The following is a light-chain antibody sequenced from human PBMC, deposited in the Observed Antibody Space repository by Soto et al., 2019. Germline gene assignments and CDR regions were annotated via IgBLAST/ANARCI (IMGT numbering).Light chain of an antibody. CDR1: QSVSSF. Sequence: EVVLTQSPATLSLSPGERATLSYRASQSVSSFLAWYQQKPGQAPRLLIYDASNRAPGIPARFSGSGSGTDFTLTISSLEPEDFAVYYCQQRSNWPPLTFGGGTKVEIK. V-gene: IGKV3-11*01. J-gene: IGKJ4*01. CDR3: QQRSNWPPLT. CDR2: DAS.